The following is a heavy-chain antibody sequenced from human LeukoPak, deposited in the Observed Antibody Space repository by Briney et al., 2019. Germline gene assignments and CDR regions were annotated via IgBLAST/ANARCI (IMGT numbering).Heavy chain of an antibody. J-gene: IGHJ4*02. Sequence: GGSLRLSCAASGLTFSSHWMSWVRQAPGQGLEWVANISPDGDRENYVDSVKGRFSISRDNAKNSLLLQMHSLSAEDTAVYYCASKFPYCSGGSCALGGQGTLVTVSS. CDR1: GLTFSSHW. V-gene: IGHV3-7*01. D-gene: IGHD2-15*01. CDR3: ASKFPYCSGGSCAL. CDR2: ISPDGDRE.